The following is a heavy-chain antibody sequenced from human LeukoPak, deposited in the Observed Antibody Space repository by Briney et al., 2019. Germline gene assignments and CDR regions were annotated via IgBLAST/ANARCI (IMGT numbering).Heavy chain of an antibody. J-gene: IGHJ4*02. V-gene: IGHV4-34*01. CDR3: ARQELERWLYSRGYYFDY. CDR2: INHSGST. Sequence: SETLSLTCAVYGGSFSGYYWSWIRQPPGKGLEWIGEINHSGSTNYNPSLKSRVTISVDTSKNQFSLKLSSVTAADRAVYYCARQELERWLYSRGYYFDYWGQGTLVTVSS. CDR1: GGSFSGYY. D-gene: IGHD5-24*01.